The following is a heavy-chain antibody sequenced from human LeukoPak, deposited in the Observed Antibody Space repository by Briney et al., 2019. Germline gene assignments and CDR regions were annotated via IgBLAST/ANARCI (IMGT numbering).Heavy chain of an antibody. Sequence: GASVKVSCKVSGYTLTELSMHWVRQAPGKGLEWMGGFDPEDGETIYAQKFQGRVTMTEDTSTDTAYMELSSLRSEDTAVYYCATDVRYYDSSGFDYWGQGTLVTVSS. CDR2: FDPEDGET. CDR3: ATDVRYYDSSGFDY. J-gene: IGHJ4*02. D-gene: IGHD3-22*01. CDR1: GYTLTELS. V-gene: IGHV1-24*01.